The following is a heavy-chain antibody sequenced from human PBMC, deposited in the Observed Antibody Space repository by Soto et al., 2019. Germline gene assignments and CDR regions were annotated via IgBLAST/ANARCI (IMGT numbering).Heavy chain of an antibody. V-gene: IGHV4-31*03. Sequence: QVQLQESGPGLVKPSQTLPLTCTVSGGSISSGGYYWSWIRQHPGKGLEWFGYIYYSGSTYYNPSFRSRVARAVDTSKNRFSLSLSSVTAADTAVYYCARSPEATVTAFDSWGQGTLVTVSS. CDR1: GGSISSGGYY. J-gene: IGHJ4*02. CDR3: ARSPEATVTAFDS. D-gene: IGHD4-17*01. CDR2: IYYSGST.